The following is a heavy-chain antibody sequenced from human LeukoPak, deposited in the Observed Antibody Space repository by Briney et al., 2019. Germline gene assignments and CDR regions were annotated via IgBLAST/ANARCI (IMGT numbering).Heavy chain of an antibody. J-gene: IGHJ4*02. V-gene: IGHV3-21*01. CDR1: GFTFSSYS. D-gene: IGHD2-2*02. CDR2: ISSSSSYI. Sequence: GGSLRLSCAASGFTFSSYSINWVRQAPGKGLEWVSSISSSSSYIYYADSVKGRFTISRDNAKNSLYLQMNSLRAEDTAVYYCARDGHHCSSTSCYIIYWGQGTLVTVSS. CDR3: ARDGHHCSSTSCYIIY.